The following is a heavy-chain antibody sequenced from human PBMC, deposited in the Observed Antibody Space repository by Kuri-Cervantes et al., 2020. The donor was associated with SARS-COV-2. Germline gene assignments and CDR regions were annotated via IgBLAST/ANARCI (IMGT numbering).Heavy chain of an antibody. V-gene: IGHV3-7*01. D-gene: IGHD2-2*01. Sequence: LSLTCAASGFTFSSYWMSWVRQVPGKGLEWVANIKQDGSEKYYVDSVKGRFTISRDNSKNTLYLQMNSLRAEDTAVYYCAAQLLFAFDYWGQGTLVTVSS. CDR3: AAQLLFAFDY. J-gene: IGHJ4*02. CDR1: GFTFSSYW. CDR2: IKQDGSEK.